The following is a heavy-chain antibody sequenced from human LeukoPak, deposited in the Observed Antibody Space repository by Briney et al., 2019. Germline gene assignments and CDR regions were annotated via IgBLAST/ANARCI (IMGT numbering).Heavy chain of an antibody. CDR1: GFTFSSSYV. J-gene: IGHJ4*02. D-gene: IGHD6-6*01. CDR3: ASRYGSSSY. Sequence: GGSLRLSCAASGFTFSSSYVMTWVRQAPGKGLEWVSTISAGGFTTSYADSVKGRFTISRDISKSTLYLQVNSLRVEDTAVYYCASRYGSSSYWGQGTLVTVSS. CDR2: ISAGGFTT. V-gene: IGHV3-23*01.